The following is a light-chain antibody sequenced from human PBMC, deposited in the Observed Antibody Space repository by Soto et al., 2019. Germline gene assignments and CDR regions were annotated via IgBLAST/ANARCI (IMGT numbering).Light chain of an antibody. CDR3: ETWDNDTRV. CDR1: SDHNNYS. V-gene: IGLV4-60*03. Sequence: QLVLTQSSSASASLGSSVKLTCTLSSDHNNYSIAWHQQHPGKAPRFLMTVEASGTYNKGSGIPDRFSGSSSETDRYLTISNIQAEDEAQSYCETWDNDTRVFGGGTKLTVL. J-gene: IGLJ2*01. CDR2: VEASGTY.